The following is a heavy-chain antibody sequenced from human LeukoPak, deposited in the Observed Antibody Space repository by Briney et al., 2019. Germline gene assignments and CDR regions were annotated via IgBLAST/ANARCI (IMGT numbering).Heavy chain of an antibody. Sequence: PSETLSLTCTLSGDYICRINYYWGWIRQPPGKGLEWIVSMSYSGHTYYNPSLKSRFTKSINTAKNKLSRKLKSVDAADTAVYYCARHPVLRRYFDWLPYYFDYWGQGTLVTVSS. V-gene: IGHV4-39*07. CDR2: MSYSGHT. CDR1: GDYICRINYY. D-gene: IGHD3-9*01. CDR3: ARHPVLRRYFDWLPYYFDY. J-gene: IGHJ4*02.